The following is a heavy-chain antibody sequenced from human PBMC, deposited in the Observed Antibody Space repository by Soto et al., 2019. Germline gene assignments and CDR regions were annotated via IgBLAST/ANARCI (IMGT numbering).Heavy chain of an antibody. CDR2: ISAYNGNT. Sequence: QVQLVQSGAEVKKPGASVKVSCKASGYTFTSYGISWVRHAPGQGLEWMGWISAYNGNTNYAQKLQGRVTMTTDTSTSTAYMELRSLRSDDTAVYYCSLTHYDSSLGVFDYWGQGTLVTVSS. J-gene: IGHJ4*02. V-gene: IGHV1-18*04. CDR1: GYTFTSYG. CDR3: SLTHYDSSLGVFDY. D-gene: IGHD3-22*01.